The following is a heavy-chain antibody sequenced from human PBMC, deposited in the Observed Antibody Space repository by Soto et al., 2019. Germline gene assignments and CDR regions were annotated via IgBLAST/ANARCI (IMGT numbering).Heavy chain of an antibody. J-gene: IGHJ5*02. CDR3: ARPQTGKSNGSQFDP. CDR2: VSSYRGAT. Sequence: SETLSLTCTVSGGSVDRGDYYWTWIRQPPGKGLEWIAYVSSYRGATYYNPSLRSRVTISVDTSRNQFYLDLSSVTAADTAVYYCARPQTGKSNGSQFDPWGQGTLVTVSS. D-gene: IGHD6-19*01. CDR1: GGSVDRGDYY. V-gene: IGHV4-30-4*01.